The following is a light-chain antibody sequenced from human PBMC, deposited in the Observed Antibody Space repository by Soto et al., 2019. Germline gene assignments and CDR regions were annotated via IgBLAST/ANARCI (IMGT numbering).Light chain of an antibody. CDR1: SSDVGGYNS. V-gene: IGLV2-14*01. Sequence: QSVLTQPASVSGSPGQSITISCTGTSSDVGGYNSVSWYQQNPGKAPQLMIYEVSNRPSWVANRFSGSKSGNTASLTISGRQAEDEADDYCSSSRSASTRYVFGTGTKLTVL. J-gene: IGLJ1*01. CDR2: EVS. CDR3: SSSRSASTRYV.